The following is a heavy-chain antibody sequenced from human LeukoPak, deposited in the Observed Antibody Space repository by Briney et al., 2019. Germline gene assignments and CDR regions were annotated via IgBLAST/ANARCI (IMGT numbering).Heavy chain of an antibody. CDR1: GGSFSGYY. CDR2: INHSGST. CDR3: AWGAEDMVRGVIIDY. V-gene: IGHV4-34*01. J-gene: IGHJ4*02. D-gene: IGHD3-10*01. Sequence: PSETLSLTCAVYGGSFSGYYWSWIRQPPGKGLEWIGEINHSGSTNYNPSLKSRVTISVDTSKNQFSLKLSSVTAADTAAYYCAWGAEDMVRGVIIDYWGQGTLVTVSS.